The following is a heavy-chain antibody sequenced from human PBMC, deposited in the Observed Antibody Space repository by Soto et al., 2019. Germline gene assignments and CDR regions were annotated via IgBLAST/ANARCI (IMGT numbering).Heavy chain of an antibody. CDR3: ARRYSDDFWSGYLN. CDR2: IYYSGST. Sequence: QLQLQESGPGLVKPSETLSLTCTVSGGSISSSSYYWGWIRQPPGKGLEWIGSIYYSGSTYYNPSLKSRVTISVDTSKNQFSLKLSSVTAADTAVYYCARRYSDDFWSGYLNWGQGTLVTVSS. CDR1: GGSISSSSYY. D-gene: IGHD3-3*01. V-gene: IGHV4-39*01. J-gene: IGHJ4*02.